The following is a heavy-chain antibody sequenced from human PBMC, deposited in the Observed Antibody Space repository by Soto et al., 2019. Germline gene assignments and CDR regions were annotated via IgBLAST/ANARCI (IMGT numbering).Heavy chain of an antibody. Sequence: ASVKVSCKASGGTFSSYAISWVRQAPGQGLEWMGGIIPIFGTANYAQKFQGRVTITADESTSTAYMELSSLRSEDTAVYYCARGADYVWGSYRPRFDYWGQGTLVTSPQ. V-gene: IGHV1-69*13. J-gene: IGHJ4*02. CDR3: ARGADYVWGSYRPRFDY. CDR1: GGTFSSYA. CDR2: IIPIFGTA. D-gene: IGHD3-16*02.